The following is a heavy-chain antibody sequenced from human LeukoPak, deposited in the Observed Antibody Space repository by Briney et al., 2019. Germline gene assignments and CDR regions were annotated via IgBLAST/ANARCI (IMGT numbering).Heavy chain of an antibody. CDR3: AKAIHSSSSGVVDY. Sequence: GGSLRLSCAASGFTFSNYAMHWVRQAPGKGLEWVTFIRYDGSNKYYAESVKGRFTISRDNSKNTLYLQMNSLRAEDTAVYYCAKAIHSSSSGVVDYWGQGTLVTVSS. J-gene: IGHJ4*02. CDR1: GFTFSNYA. CDR2: IRYDGSNK. V-gene: IGHV3-30*02. D-gene: IGHD6-6*01.